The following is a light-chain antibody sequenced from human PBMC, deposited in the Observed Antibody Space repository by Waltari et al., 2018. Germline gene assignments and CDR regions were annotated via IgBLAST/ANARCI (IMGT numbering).Light chain of an antibody. J-gene: IGLJ3*02. Sequence: QAVVTQESSVTVSPGGTVTLTCGSSTGAVTSGHYCYWFQQKPGQAPKTLIYDTSDKHSWTPARFSGSLLGGQAALTLSGAQPEDEGVYYCLPSYNGDRVFGGGTKLTVL. CDR1: TGAVTSGHY. CDR3: LPSYNGDRV. CDR2: DTS. V-gene: IGLV7-46*01.